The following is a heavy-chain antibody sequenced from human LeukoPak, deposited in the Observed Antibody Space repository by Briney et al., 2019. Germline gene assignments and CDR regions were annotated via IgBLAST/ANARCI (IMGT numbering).Heavy chain of an antibody. CDR2: ISWYGGST. V-gene: IGHV3-43*01. J-gene: IGHJ5*02. CDR1: GFTFDDYT. D-gene: IGHD4-17*01. Sequence: AGGSLRLSCAASGFTFDDYTMHWVRHAPGKGLEWVSLISWYGGSTYYADSVKGRFTISRDNSKNSLYLQMNSLRTEDTALYYCAKDITPMTTVTHGFDPWGQGTLVTVSS. CDR3: AKDITPMTTVTHGFDP.